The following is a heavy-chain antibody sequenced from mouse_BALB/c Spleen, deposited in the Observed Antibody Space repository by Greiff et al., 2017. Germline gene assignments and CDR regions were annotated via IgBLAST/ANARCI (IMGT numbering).Heavy chain of an antibody. J-gene: IGHJ2*01. Sequence: EVQRVESGGGLVKPGGSLKLSCAASGFTFSSYTMSWVRQTPEKRLEWVATISSGGSYTYYPDSVKGRFTISRDNAKNTLYLQMSSLKSEDTAMYYCTRVGNGDFDYWGQGTTLTVSS. D-gene: IGHD2-1*01. CDR3: TRVGNGDFDY. V-gene: IGHV5-6-4*01. CDR2: ISSGGSYT. CDR1: GFTFSSYT.